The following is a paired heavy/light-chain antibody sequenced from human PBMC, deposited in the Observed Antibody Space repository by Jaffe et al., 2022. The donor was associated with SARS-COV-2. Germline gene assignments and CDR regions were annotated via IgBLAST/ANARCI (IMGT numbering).Light chain of an antibody. CDR2: GNT. CDR1: SSNIGAGSD. Sequence: QSVLTQPPSVSGAPGQRVTISCTGTSSNIGAGSDVHWYQQLPGTAPKLLMSGNTNRPSGVPDRFSGSKSGTSASLAITGLQTEDEADYYCQSYDSSLSGVIFGGGTKLTVL. J-gene: IGLJ2*01. V-gene: IGLV1-40*01. CDR3: QSYDSSLSGVI.
Heavy chain of an antibody. J-gene: IGHJ6*02. V-gene: IGHV4-31*03. D-gene: IGHD1-7*01. CDR3: TRVDTNYPLYFAMDV. CDR2: IYNSGRT. Sequence: QVQLQESGPGLVKASQTLSLTCSLSGGSISRGTYYWSWTRQHPGKGLEWIGYIYNSGRTFYNPSLKSRVVISVDISKNQFSLKLRSVTVADTAIYYCTRVDTNYPLYFAMDVWGQGTTVTVSS. CDR1: GGSISRGTYY.